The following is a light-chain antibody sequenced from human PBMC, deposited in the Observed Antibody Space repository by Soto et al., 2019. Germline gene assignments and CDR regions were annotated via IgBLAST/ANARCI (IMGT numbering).Light chain of an antibody. CDR3: CSFAASGV. CDR1: SSDIGGYNY. J-gene: IGLJ3*02. Sequence: QSVLTQPPSASGSPGQSVAISCTGTSSDIGGYNYVSWYQQHPGKAPKLIIYEVNKRPSGVPDRFSGSKSGNTASLTVSGLQAEDEADYYCCSFAASGVFGGGTQLTVL. V-gene: IGLV2-8*01. CDR2: EVN.